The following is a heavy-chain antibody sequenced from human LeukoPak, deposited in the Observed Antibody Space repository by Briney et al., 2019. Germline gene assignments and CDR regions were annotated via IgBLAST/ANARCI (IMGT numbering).Heavy chain of an antibody. CDR2: IIPIFGTA. Sequence: SVRVSCKASGDTFSNYAISWVRQAPGQGLEWMGGIIPIFGTANYAQKFQGRVTITADESTSTAYMELSSLRSEDTAVYYCARGDNILTGYPNYYYYYMDVWGKGTTVTISS. J-gene: IGHJ6*03. CDR3: ARGDNILTGYPNYYYYYMDV. D-gene: IGHD3-9*01. CDR1: GDTFSNYA. V-gene: IGHV1-69*01.